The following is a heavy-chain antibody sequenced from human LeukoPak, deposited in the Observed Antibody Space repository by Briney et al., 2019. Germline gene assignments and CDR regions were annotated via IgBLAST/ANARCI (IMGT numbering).Heavy chain of an antibody. CDR1: GFTFNTYG. CDR3: AKDAVATPQIDY. D-gene: IGHD2-15*01. Sequence: PGGSLRLSCAASGFTFNTYGMHWVRQAPGKGLEWVAAISYDGSDKYYADSVKGRFTISRDNSKNTLYLQMNSLRAEDTAVYYCAKDAVATPQIDYWGQGALVTVSS. J-gene: IGHJ4*02. V-gene: IGHV3-30*18. CDR2: ISYDGSDK.